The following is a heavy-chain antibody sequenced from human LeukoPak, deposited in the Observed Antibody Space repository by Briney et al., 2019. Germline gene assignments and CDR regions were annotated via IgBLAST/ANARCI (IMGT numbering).Heavy chain of an antibody. Sequence: ASGKVSCKVSGYTLTELSIHWVRQAPGKGLGWVGGFDPEDGETIYAQKFQGRVTMTEDTSTDTAYMELSRLRSEDTAVDYCSTGRGAAAGFDYWGQRTLVTVPS. CDR3: STGRGAAAGFDY. V-gene: IGHV1-24*01. CDR1: GYTLTELS. D-gene: IGHD6-13*01. J-gene: IGHJ4*02. CDR2: FDPEDGET.